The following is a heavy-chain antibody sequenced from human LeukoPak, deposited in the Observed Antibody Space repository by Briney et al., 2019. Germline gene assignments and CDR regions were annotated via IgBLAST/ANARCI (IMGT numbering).Heavy chain of an antibody. CDR3: ARVPPRVWFGELGWFDP. Sequence: SETLSLTCTVSGGSISSYYWSWIRQPPGKGLEWIGYIYYSGSTNYNPSLKSRVTISVDTSKNQFSLKLSSVTAADTAVYYCARVPPRVWFGELGWFDPWGQGTLVTVSS. J-gene: IGHJ5*02. V-gene: IGHV4-59*01. CDR1: GGSISSYY. CDR2: IYYSGST. D-gene: IGHD3-10*01.